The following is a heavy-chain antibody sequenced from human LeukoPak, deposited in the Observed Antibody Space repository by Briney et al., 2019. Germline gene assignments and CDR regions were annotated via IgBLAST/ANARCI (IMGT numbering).Heavy chain of an antibody. CDR3: ARVRYSSSWEGYYMDV. V-gene: IGHV1-8*03. D-gene: IGHD6-13*01. CDR2: MTPNSGNT. CDR1: GYTFTSYD. Sequence: GASVKVSCKASGYTFTSYDINWVRQATGQGLEWMGWMTPNSGNTGYAQKFQGRVTITTDESTSTAYMELSSLRSEDTAVYYCARVRYSSSWEGYYMDVWGKGTTVTVSS. J-gene: IGHJ6*03.